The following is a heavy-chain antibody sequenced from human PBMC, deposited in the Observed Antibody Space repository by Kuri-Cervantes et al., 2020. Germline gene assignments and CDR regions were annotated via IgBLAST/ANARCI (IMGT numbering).Heavy chain of an antibody. D-gene: IGHD3-10*01. CDR3: ARDRAGGSGSWGFDY. Sequence: SETLSLTCAVCGGSFSAYHWTWIRLSVGKGLEWIGEINHSGSTNYNPSLKSRVTISVDTSKNQFSLKLSSVTAADTAVYYCARDRAGGSGSWGFDYWGQGTLVTVSS. CDR1: GGSFSAYH. J-gene: IGHJ4*02. CDR2: INHSGST. V-gene: IGHV4-34*01.